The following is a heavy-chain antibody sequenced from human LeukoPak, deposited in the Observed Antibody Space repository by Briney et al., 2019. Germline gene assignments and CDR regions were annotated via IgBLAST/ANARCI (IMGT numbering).Heavy chain of an antibody. D-gene: IGHD2-2*01. CDR3: ARGCSSTSCPRPFDY. Sequence: PGGSLRLSCAASGFTFSSYDMHWVRQATGKGLEWVSAIGTAGDTYYPGSVKGRFTISRENAKNSLYLQMSSLRAGDTAVYYCARGCSSTSCPRPFDYWGQGTLVTVSS. CDR1: GFTFSSYD. V-gene: IGHV3-13*01. CDR2: IGTAGDT. J-gene: IGHJ4*02.